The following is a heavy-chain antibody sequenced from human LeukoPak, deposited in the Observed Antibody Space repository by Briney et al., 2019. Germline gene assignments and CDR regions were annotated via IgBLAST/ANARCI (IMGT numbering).Heavy chain of an antibody. Sequence: GASVKVSCKASGYTFTSYGISWVRQAPGQGLEWMGWISAYNGNTNYAQKLQGRVTMTTDTSTSTAYMELRSLRSDDTAVYYCARGLVSGYDLLDAFDIWGQGTMVTVSS. CDR2: ISAYNGNT. V-gene: IGHV1-18*01. D-gene: IGHD5-12*01. J-gene: IGHJ3*02. CDR1: GYTFTSYG. CDR3: ARGLVSGYDLLDAFDI.